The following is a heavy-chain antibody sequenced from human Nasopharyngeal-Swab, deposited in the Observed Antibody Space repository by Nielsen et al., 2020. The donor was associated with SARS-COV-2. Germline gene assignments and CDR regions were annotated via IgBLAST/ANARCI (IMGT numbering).Heavy chain of an antibody. Sequence: GGSLRLSCAGSAFTFSHYAMSWVRQAPGKGLEWVSAISGSGDNTYYADSVKGRFTISRDNPKNTLYLQMNSLRAEDTAVYYRAKPHLRYYDWLLFDYWGQGTLVTVSS. J-gene: IGHJ4*02. CDR3: AKPHLRYYDWLLFDY. CDR2: ISGSGDNT. D-gene: IGHD3-9*01. CDR1: AFTFSHYA. V-gene: IGHV3-23*01.